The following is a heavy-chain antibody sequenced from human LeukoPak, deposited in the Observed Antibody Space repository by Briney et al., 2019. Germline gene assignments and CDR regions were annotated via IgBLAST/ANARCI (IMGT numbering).Heavy chain of an antibody. CDR3: ARVGLGITIFGVVKNAFDI. D-gene: IGHD3-3*01. Sequence: GGTLRLSCAASGFTFNYYWMSWVRQAPGKGLEWVADIKLDGSGEYDVESVKGRFIISRDNAKNSLYLQMNSLRAEDTAVYYCARVGLGITIFGVVKNAFDIWGQGTMVTVSS. CDR2: IKLDGSGE. CDR1: GFTFNYYW. J-gene: IGHJ3*02. V-gene: IGHV3-7*01.